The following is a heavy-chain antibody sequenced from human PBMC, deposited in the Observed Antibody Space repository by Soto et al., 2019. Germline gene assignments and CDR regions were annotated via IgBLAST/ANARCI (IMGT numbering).Heavy chain of an antibody. J-gene: IGHJ3*02. D-gene: IGHD6-19*01. CDR2: IYYSGST. CDR3: ARGSGRRTAFDI. V-gene: IGHV4-59*01. Sequence: SETLSLTCTVSGGSISSYYCSWIRQPPGKGLEWIGYIYYSGSTNYNPSLKSRVTISVDTSKNQFSLKLSSVTAADTAVYYCARGSGRRTAFDIWGQGTLVTVSS. CDR1: GGSISSYY.